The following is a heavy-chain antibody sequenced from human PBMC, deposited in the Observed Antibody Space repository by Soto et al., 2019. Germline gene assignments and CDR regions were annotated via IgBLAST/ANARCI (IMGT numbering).Heavy chain of an antibody. J-gene: IGHJ4*02. V-gene: IGHV1-8*01. CDR1: GDTFTSYD. D-gene: IGHD3-10*01. CDR2: MNPDSGNT. Sequence: GASVKVSCKASGDTFTSYDINWVRQATGQGPEWMGWMNPDSGNTGYVQKFQGRVTMTRNTAISTAYMELGSLRSEDTAVYYCARSVGGSNVNFDYWGQGTLVTVSS. CDR3: ARSVGGSNVNFDY.